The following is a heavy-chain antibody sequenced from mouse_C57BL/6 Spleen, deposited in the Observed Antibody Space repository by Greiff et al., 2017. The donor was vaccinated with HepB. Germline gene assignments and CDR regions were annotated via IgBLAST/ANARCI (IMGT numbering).Heavy chain of an antibody. CDR1: GFNIKDYY. CDR3: TTWGLLPWYFDV. Sequence: EVQLQQSGAELVRPGASVKLSCTASGFNIKDYYMHWVKQRPEQGLEWIGRIDPEDGDTEYAPKFHGKATMTADTSSNTAYLQLSSLTSEDTAVYYCTTWGLLPWYFDVWGTGTTVTVSS. J-gene: IGHJ1*03. V-gene: IGHV14-1*01. CDR2: IDPEDGDT. D-gene: IGHD1-1*01.